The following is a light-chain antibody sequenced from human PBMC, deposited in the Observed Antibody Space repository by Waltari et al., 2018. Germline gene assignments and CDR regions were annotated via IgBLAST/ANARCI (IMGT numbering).Light chain of an antibody. J-gene: IGKJ4*01. CDR1: QSVFNY. CDR2: DTS. V-gene: IGKV3-11*01. Sequence: VLTQSPATLSLSAGERATLSCRASQSVFNYLAWYQQKPGQAPRLLIYDTSKRATGIPARFSGSGSGTEFTLTISNLEAEDFALYYCQQGSILPLTFGGGTKVEIK. CDR3: QQGSILPLT.